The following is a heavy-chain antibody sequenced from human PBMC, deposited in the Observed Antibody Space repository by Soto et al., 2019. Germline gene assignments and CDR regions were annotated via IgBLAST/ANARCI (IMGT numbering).Heavy chain of an antibody. CDR3: ARVRQGCSANNCYFDP. J-gene: IGHJ5*01. D-gene: IGHD1-1*01. V-gene: IGHV4-4*01. Sequence: PETLHLTYTPSAGSPWAPDSLPWDRRTPHTGLEWVAEVHISGHSNYNPSLRSRVSVSIDSSKNQFYLNLNSVTAADTAIYFCARVRQGCSANNCYFDPWGQGTQVTVSS. CDR2: VHISGHS. CDR1: AGSPWAPDS.